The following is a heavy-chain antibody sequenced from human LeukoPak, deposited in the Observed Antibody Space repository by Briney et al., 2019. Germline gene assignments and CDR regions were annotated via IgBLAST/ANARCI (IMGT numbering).Heavy chain of an antibody. D-gene: IGHD1-1*01. CDR2: ISSGSEII. Sequence: GGSLRLSWVAAAFIFSTYNINWVRQAPGKGLEWVSFISSGSEIIYYADSVKGRFTVSRDNDKKSLYLQMNSLRDVDTAVYHCARNAAGICDYFGQGTLVTVSS. CDR3: ARNAAGICDY. J-gene: IGHJ4*02. V-gene: IGHV3-48*02. CDR1: AFIFSTYN.